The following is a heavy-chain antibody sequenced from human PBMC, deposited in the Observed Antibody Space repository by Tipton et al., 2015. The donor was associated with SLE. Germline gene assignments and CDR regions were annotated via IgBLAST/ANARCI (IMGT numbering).Heavy chain of an antibody. Sequence: LSLTCSVSGGSLSSARYFWGWIRPSPGKGLGWIGSIHYTGDTYYNPSLSGRVTLSMDTSKNRFSLNLSSVTAADTAVYYCASAKSTWYNGEEYWGQGRLVAVSA. J-gene: IGHJ4*02. D-gene: IGHD1-1*01. CDR1: GGSLSSARYF. V-gene: IGHV4-39*02. CDR3: ASAKSTWYNGEEY. CDR2: IHYTGDT.